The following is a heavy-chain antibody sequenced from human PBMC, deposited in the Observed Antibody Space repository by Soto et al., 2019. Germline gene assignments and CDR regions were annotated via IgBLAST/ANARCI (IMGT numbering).Heavy chain of an antibody. V-gene: IGHV1-46*01. Sequence: ASVKVSCRGSGYTFTSYCMHWVRQTPGQGLEWMGIINPSGCNTRYTQKFQGRVTITSDKSMNTVYTELSSLRSEDTAVYYCAKDTSTMRECGYYYYGMDVWGQGTTVTVSS. CDR2: INPSGCNT. J-gene: IGHJ6*02. D-gene: IGHD3-22*01. CDR1: GYTFTSYC. CDR3: AKDTSTMRECGYYYYGMDV.